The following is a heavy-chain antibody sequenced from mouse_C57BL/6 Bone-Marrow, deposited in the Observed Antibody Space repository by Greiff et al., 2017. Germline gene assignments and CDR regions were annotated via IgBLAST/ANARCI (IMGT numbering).Heavy chain of an antibody. V-gene: IGHV1-55*01. J-gene: IGHJ2*01. CDR2: IYPGSGST. CDR1: GYTFTSYW. D-gene: IGHD1-1*01. CDR3: ARRRDYYGSSYGY. Sequence: QVHVKQPGAELVKPGASVKMSCKAPGYTFTSYWITWVKQRPGQGLEWIGDIYPGSGSTNYNEKFKSKATLTVDTSSSTAYMQLSSLTSEDSAVYYCARRRDYYGSSYGYWGQGTTLTVSS.